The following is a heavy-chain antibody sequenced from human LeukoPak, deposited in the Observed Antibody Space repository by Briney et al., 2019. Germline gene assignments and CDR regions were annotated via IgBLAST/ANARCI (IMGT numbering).Heavy chain of an antibody. CDR2: IYYSGST. J-gene: IGHJ5*02. Sequence: SETLSLTCTVSGGSISSYYWSWIRQPPGKGLEWIGYIYYSGSTNYNPSLKSRVTISVDTSKNQFSLKLSSVTAADTAVYYCARDSWFDPWGQGTLVTVSS. V-gene: IGHV4-59*01. CDR1: GGSISSYY. CDR3: ARDSWFDP.